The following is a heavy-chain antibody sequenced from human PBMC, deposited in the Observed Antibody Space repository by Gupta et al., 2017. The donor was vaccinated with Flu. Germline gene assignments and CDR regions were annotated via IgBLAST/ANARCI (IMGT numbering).Heavy chain of an antibody. Sequence: QVQLVESGGGVVQPGRSLRLSCAASGFTFSSYGMHWVRQAPGKGLEWVAVISYDGSNKYYVDSVKGRFTISRDNSKNTLYLQMNSLRAEDTAVYYCANHDYGEVGDDYWGQGTLVTVSS. CDR1: GFTFSSYG. V-gene: IGHV3-30*18. J-gene: IGHJ4*02. CDR3: ANHDYGEVGDDY. CDR2: ISYDGSNK. D-gene: IGHD4-17*01.